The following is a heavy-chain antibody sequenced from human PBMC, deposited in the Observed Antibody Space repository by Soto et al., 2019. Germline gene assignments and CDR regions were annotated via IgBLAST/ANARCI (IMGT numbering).Heavy chain of an antibody. Sequence: GGSLRLSCAASGFTFSSYAMSWVRQAPGKGLEWVSAISGGGGTTYYADSVKGRFTISRDNSKNTLYLQMNSLKAEDTAVYYCAKRGIAVACFDYWGQGTLVTVSS. J-gene: IGHJ4*02. V-gene: IGHV3-23*01. D-gene: IGHD6-19*01. CDR2: ISGGGGTT. CDR1: GFTFSSYA. CDR3: AKRGIAVACFDY.